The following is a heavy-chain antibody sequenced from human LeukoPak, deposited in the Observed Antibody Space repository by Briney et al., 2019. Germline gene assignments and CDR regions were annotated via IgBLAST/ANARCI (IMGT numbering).Heavy chain of an antibody. CDR1: GFTFRRYG. D-gene: IGHD3-3*01. CDR2: ISGSGGST. CDR3: ANSRYFWSGYDN. Sequence: GSLRLSCAASGFTFRRYGMTWVRQAPGKGLEWVSAISGSGGSTYFPDSVKGRFTISRDNSKNTLYLQMNSLRAEDTAVYYCANSRYFWSGYDNWGQGTLVTVSS. J-gene: IGHJ4*02. V-gene: IGHV3-23*01.